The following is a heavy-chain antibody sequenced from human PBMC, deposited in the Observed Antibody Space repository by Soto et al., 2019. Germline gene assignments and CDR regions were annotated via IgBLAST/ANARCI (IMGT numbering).Heavy chain of an antibody. J-gene: IGHJ4*02. CDR2: IYYSGST. D-gene: IGHD3-10*01. Sequence: PSETLSLTCTVSGGSISSSSYYWGWIRQPPGKGLEWIGSIYYSGSTYYNPSLKSRVTISVDTSKNQFSLKLSSVTAADTAVYYWARDVWFGDSNYFDYWGQGTLVTVS. CDR1: GGSISSSSYY. V-gene: IGHV4-39*01. CDR3: ARDVWFGDSNYFDY.